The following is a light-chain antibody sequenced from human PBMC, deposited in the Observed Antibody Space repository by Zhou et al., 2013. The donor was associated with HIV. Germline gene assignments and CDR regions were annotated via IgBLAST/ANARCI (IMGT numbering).Light chain of an antibody. V-gene: IGKV1-33*01. CDR2: DAS. J-gene: IGKJ2*03. CDR1: QDIRNY. CDR3: QQYDNLPYS. Sequence: DIQMTQSPSSLSASVGDRVTITCQASQDIRNYLNWYQQKPGKAPKLLIYDASNLETGVPSRFSGSGSATDFTFTISSLQPEDIATYYCQQYDNLPYSFGQGTKLEIK.